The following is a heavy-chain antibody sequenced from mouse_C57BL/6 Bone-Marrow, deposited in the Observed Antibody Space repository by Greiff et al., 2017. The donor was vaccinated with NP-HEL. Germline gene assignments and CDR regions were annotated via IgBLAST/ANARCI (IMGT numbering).Heavy chain of an antibody. Sequence: QVQLQQSGAELVRPGASVKLSCKASGYTFTDYYINWVKQRPGQGLEWIARIYPGSGNTYYNEKFKGKATLTAEKSSSTAYMQLSSLTSEDSAVYFCARSSYYVLYYYAMDYWGQGTSVTVSS. D-gene: IGHD2-1*01. J-gene: IGHJ4*01. CDR2: IYPGSGNT. CDR3: ARSSYYVLYYYAMDY. CDR1: GYTFTDYY. V-gene: IGHV1-76*01.